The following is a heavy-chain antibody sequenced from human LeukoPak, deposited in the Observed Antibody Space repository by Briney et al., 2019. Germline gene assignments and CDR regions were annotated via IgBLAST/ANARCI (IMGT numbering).Heavy chain of an antibody. D-gene: IGHD3-22*01. CDR1: GGSISSGGYS. Sequence: PSETLSLTCTVSGGSISSGGYSWSWIRQHPGKGLEWIGYIYYSGSTYYNPSLKSRVTISVDTSKNQFSLKLSSVTAADTAVYYCARAHYDRSFDYWGQGTLVTVSS. J-gene: IGHJ4*02. CDR2: IYYSGST. CDR3: ARAHYDRSFDY. V-gene: IGHV4-31*03.